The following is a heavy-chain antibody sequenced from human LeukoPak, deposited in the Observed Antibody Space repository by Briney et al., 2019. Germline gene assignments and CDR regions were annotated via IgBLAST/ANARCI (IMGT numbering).Heavy chain of an antibody. D-gene: IGHD6-19*01. Sequence: PGGSLRLSCSASGFTFSSYAMHWVRQAPGKGLEYVSAISSNGGSTYYADSVKGRFTISRDNSKNTLYLQMSSLRAEDTAVYYCVKGLGQQWLVSYFDYWGQGTLVTVSS. CDR2: ISSNGGST. CDR3: VKGLGQQWLVSYFDY. V-gene: IGHV3-64D*06. J-gene: IGHJ4*02. CDR1: GFTFSSYA.